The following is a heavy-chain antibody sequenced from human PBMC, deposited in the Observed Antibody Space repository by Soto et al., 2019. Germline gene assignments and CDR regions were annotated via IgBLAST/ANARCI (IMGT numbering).Heavy chain of an antibody. CDR1: EFTFSTYV. CDR2: ISYDGSDK. V-gene: IGHV3-30*18. Sequence: QVQLVESGGGVVQPGRSLRLSCAASEFTFSTYVMHWVRQAPGKGLEWLALISYDGSDKYYAGSVKGRFTISRDNSKNTLYLQMNSLGAEDTAVYYCAKDYQRLFFHCGMDVWGQGTTVTVSS. J-gene: IGHJ6*02. D-gene: IGHD2-2*01. CDR3: AKDYQRLFFHCGMDV.